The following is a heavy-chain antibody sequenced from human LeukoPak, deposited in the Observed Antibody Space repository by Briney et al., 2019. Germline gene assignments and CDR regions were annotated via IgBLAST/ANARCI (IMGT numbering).Heavy chain of an antibody. Sequence: SETLSLTCTVSGGSISSSSYYWGWIRQPPGKGLEWIGSIYYSGSTYYNPSLKSRVTISVDTSKNQFSLKLSSVTAADTAVYYCAREGSIQHWGQGTLVTVSS. CDR2: IYYSGST. D-gene: IGHD4-11*01. CDR1: GGSISSSSYY. CDR3: AREGSIQH. V-gene: IGHV4-39*07. J-gene: IGHJ1*01.